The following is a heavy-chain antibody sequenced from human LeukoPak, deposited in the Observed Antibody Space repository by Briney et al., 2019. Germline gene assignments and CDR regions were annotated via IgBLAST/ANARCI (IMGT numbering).Heavy chain of an antibody. V-gene: IGHV3-30*02. Sequence: GSLRLSCAASGFTFSSYGTHWVRQAPGKGLEWVAFIRYDGSNKYYADSVKGRFTISRDNSKNTLYLQMNSLRAEDTAVYYCAKGSRYDPGGNWGQGTLVTVSS. CDR2: IRYDGSNK. CDR3: AKGSRYDPGGN. J-gene: IGHJ4*02. CDR1: GFTFSSYG. D-gene: IGHD3-16*01.